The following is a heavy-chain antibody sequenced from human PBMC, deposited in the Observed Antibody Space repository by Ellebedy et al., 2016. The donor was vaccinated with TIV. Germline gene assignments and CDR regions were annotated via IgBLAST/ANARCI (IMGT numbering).Heavy chain of an antibody. D-gene: IGHD3-22*01. V-gene: IGHV4-39*07. CDR1: GGSISSNSYY. CDR3: ARSPGLSSGLDY. Sequence: SETLSLTXTVSGGSISSNSYYWGWIRQPPGKGLEWIGSIYYSGSTYYNPSLKSRVTISVDTSKNQFSLKLSSVTAADTAVYYCARSPGLSSGLDYWGQGTLVTVSS. J-gene: IGHJ4*02. CDR2: IYYSGST.